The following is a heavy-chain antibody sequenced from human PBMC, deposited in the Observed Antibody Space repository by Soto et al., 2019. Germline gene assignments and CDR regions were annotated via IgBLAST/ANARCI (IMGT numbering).Heavy chain of an antibody. Sequence: SQTLSLTCPVSGGSISSYYWSWIRQPPGKGLEWIGYIYYSGSTNYNPSLKSRVTISVDTSKNQFSLKLSSVTAADTAVYYCARTWGSYRPNWFDPWGQGTLVTVSS. J-gene: IGHJ5*02. D-gene: IGHD3-16*02. CDR3: ARTWGSYRPNWFDP. CDR2: IYYSGST. CDR1: GGSISSYY. V-gene: IGHV4-59*01.